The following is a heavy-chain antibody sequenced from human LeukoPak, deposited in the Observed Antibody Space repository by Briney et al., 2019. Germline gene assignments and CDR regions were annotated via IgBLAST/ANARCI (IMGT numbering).Heavy chain of an antibody. D-gene: IGHD6-19*01. CDR2: IYHSGST. CDR1: GYSISSGYY. V-gene: IGHV4-38-2*02. Sequence: SETLSLTCTVSGYSISSGYYWGWIRQPPGKGLEWTGSIYHSGSTYYNPSLKSRVTISVDTSKNQFSLKLSSVTAADTAVYYCASSRNMWLVASTFDYWGQGTLVTVSS. J-gene: IGHJ4*02. CDR3: ASSRNMWLVASTFDY.